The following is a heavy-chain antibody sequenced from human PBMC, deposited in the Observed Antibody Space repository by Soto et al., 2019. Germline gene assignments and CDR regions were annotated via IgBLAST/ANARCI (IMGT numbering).Heavy chain of an antibody. J-gene: IGHJ6*01. CDR2: TSYDGSSK. V-gene: IGHV3-30*03. CDR3: SRDLGPSRSMLYFYVLDV. CDR1: GFSFSNYA. D-gene: IGHD3-10*02. Sequence: QVQLVETGGGMIQPGTSLRLSSAASGFSFSNYAMHWVRQAPGKGLEWVAVTSYDGSSKYYADSVKGRFTIYRDNSKNSLYFQMNSLRGEDTALYYCSRDLGPSRSMLYFYVLDVWCQGTTVTFSS.